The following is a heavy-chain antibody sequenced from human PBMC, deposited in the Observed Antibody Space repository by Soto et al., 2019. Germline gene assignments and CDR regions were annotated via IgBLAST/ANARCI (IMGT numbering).Heavy chain of an antibody. CDR1: GFTFSSYA. Sequence: AGGSLRLSCAASGFTFSSYAMHWVRQAPGKGLEWVSLIDARSNYIYYADSVKGRFTISRDNARNSLYLQMDSLRVEDTAVYYCVRENEMAGATSAFEYWGQGTPVTVSS. V-gene: IGHV3-21*06. J-gene: IGHJ4*02. D-gene: IGHD1-26*01. CDR3: VRENEMAGATSAFEY. CDR2: IDARSNYI.